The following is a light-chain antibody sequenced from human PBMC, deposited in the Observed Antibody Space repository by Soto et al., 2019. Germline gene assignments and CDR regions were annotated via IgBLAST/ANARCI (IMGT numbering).Light chain of an antibody. V-gene: IGLV2-8*01. CDR3: SSYGGSNNLV. J-gene: IGLJ2*01. CDR1: SSDVGGYNY. Sequence: QSALTQPPSAAGSPGQSVTISCTGTSSDVGGYNYVSWYKQHPGKAPKLMIYDVNKRPSGVPDRFSGSKSGNTASLTVSGLQAEDEADYYCSSYGGSNNLVFGGGTKLTVL. CDR2: DVN.